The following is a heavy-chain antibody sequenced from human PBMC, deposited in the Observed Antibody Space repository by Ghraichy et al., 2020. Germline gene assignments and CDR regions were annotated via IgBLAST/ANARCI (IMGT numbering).Heavy chain of an antibody. V-gene: IGHV4-34*01. CDR1: GGSFSGYY. CDR3: ALARLSSGGDDYYYYYMDV. D-gene: IGHD2-15*01. Sequence: GSLRLSCAVYGGSFSGYYWSWIRQPPGKGLEWIGEINHSGSTNYNPSLKSRVTISVDTSKNQFSLKLSSVTAADTAVYYCALARLSSGGDDYYYYYMDVWGKGTTVTVSS. J-gene: IGHJ6*03. CDR2: INHSGST.